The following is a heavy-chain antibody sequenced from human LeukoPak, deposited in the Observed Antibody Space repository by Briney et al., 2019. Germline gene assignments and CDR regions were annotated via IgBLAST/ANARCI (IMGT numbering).Heavy chain of an antibody. CDR3: ARAKASYHFWSGYSYYYYGMDV. CDR2: IYYSRST. Sequence: SETLSLTCTVSGGSISSYYWSWIRQPPGKGLEWIGYIYYSRSTNYNPSLKSRVTISVDTSKNQFSLKLSSVTAADTAVYYCARAKASYHFWSGYSYYYYGMDVWGQGTTVTVSS. D-gene: IGHD3-3*01. CDR1: GGSISSYY. J-gene: IGHJ6*02. V-gene: IGHV4-59*01.